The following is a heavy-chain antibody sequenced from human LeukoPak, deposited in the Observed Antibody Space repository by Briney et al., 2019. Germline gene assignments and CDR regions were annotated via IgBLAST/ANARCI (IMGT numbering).Heavy chain of an antibody. CDR2: IKQDGSEK. J-gene: IGHJ4*02. CDR3: ARDRQQWLTSTFDY. V-gene: IGHV3-7*01. Sequence: GGSLRLSCVASGFTFSSYWMSWVRQAPGKGLEWVANIKQDGSEKYYVDSVKGRFTISRDNAKNSLYLQMNSLRAEDTAVYYCARDRQQWLTSTFDYWGQGTLVTVSS. D-gene: IGHD6-19*01. CDR1: GFTFSSYW.